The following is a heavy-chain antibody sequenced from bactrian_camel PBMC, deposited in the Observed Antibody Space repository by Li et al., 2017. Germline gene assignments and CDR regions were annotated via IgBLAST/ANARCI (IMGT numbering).Heavy chain of an antibody. CDR2: ITSLPSLFRTT. J-gene: IGHJ4*01. V-gene: IGHV3S31*01. CDR1: GITFSNHD. Sequence: DVQLVESGGGLVQPGGSLRLSCTVSGITFSNHDMSWIRQVPGKEVERVAGITSLPSLFRTTSYAESVKGRFTISRDNAKETLYLQMNSLKTEDTAVYYCALGSSSQSTMTARGQGTQVTVS. D-gene: IGHD6*01.